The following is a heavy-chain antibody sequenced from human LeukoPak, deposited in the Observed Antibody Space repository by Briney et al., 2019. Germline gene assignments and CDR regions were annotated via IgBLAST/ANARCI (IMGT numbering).Heavy chain of an antibody. CDR2: IKQDGSKK. V-gene: IGHV3-7*04. CDR1: GFPYSSYW. CDR3: TRVGYIDEGIDY. Sequence: GGSLRLSCVASGFPYSSYWMTWVRQAPGKGLEWVANIKQDGSKKSYVDSVKGRFTISRDNAKNSLYLQMNSLRAEDTAIYYCTRVGYIDEGIDYWGQGTLVTVSS. D-gene: IGHD5-24*01. J-gene: IGHJ4*02.